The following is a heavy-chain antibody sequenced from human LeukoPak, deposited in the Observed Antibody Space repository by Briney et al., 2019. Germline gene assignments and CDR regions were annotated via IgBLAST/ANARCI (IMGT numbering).Heavy chain of an antibody. CDR1: GYTLTELS. Sequence: ASVKVSCKVSGYTLTELSMHWVRQAPGKGLEWMGGFDPEDGETIYAQKFQGRVTMTEDTSTDTAYMELSSLRSEDTAVYYCARRGFYDSSGWGAFDIWGQGTMVTVSS. CDR2: FDPEDGET. V-gene: IGHV1-24*01. D-gene: IGHD3-22*01. CDR3: ARRGFYDSSGWGAFDI. J-gene: IGHJ3*02.